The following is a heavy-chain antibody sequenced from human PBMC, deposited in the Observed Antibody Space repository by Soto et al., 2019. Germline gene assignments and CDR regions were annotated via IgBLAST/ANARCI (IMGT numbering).Heavy chain of an antibody. V-gene: IGHV3-23*01. CDR2: IYGNGRTT. Sequence: GGSLRLSCAASGFTFDTYTMTWVRQAPGKGLEWVSSIYGNGRTTFYADSVRGRFTISKDNSRNTLYLQMNGLRVEDTAVYYCAKDPPSGLRFGFWGQGTMVTVSS. J-gene: IGHJ3*01. CDR1: GFTFDTYT. CDR3: AKDPPSGLRFGF. D-gene: IGHD3-16*01.